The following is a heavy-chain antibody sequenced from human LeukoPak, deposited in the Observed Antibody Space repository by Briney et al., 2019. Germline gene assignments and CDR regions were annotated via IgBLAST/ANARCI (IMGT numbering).Heavy chain of an antibody. CDR3: ASRKLGNDY. J-gene: IGHJ4*02. CDR1: GGSVSDYY. CDR2: IYHTGST. Sequence: SETPSLTCTISGGSVSDYYWSWIRQSPGKGLEWIGYIYHTGSTSYSPSLKSRVTISADTSQNQFSLKLSSVTAADTAAYYCASRKLGNDYWGQGTLVTVSS. V-gene: IGHV4-59*02. D-gene: IGHD7-27*01.